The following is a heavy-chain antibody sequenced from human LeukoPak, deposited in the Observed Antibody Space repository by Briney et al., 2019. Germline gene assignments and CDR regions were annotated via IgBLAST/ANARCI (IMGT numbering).Heavy chain of an antibody. V-gene: IGHV3-53*01. J-gene: IGHJ3*02. CDR3: ARVGSRSGGIHDAFDI. D-gene: IGHD2-15*01. CDR2: IYSGGKV. Sequence: GGSLRLSCAASGFSVSRTYMSWVRQAPGKGLEWVSVIYSGGKVYYIDSVKGRFTISRDTSKNTLYLQMNSLRAEDTAVYYCARVGSRSGGIHDAFDIWGQGTMVTVSS. CDR1: GFSVSRTY.